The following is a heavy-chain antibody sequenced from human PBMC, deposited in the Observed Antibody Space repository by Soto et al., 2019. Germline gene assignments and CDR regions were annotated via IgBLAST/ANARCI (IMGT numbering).Heavy chain of an antibody. Sequence: GGSLRLSCSASGFTFSSYAMHWVRQAPGKGLEYVSAISSNGGSTYYADSVKGRFTISRDNSKNTLYLQMSSLRAEDTAVYYCVKDTYYYGSGSLEIEVFDIWGQGTMVTVSS. V-gene: IGHV3-64D*08. D-gene: IGHD3-10*01. CDR1: GFTFSSYA. CDR3: VKDTYYYGSGSLEIEVFDI. CDR2: ISSNGGST. J-gene: IGHJ3*02.